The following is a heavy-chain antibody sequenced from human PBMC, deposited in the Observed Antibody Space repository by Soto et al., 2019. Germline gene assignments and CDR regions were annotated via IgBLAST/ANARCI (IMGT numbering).Heavy chain of an antibody. V-gene: IGHV3-33*06. J-gene: IGHJ4*01. CDR3: AKEVWGLYTFGRPLDN. Sequence: GGSLRLSCAVSGFNFSKFVMYWVRQAPGKGLEWVAVIWYDGSQKYYTDSVQGRFTISRDNSNNTLYLQMNSLGAEDTAVYYCAKEVWGLYTFGRPLDNWGHGTLVTVSS. CDR1: GFNFSKFV. D-gene: IGHD2-2*02. CDR2: IWYDGSQK.